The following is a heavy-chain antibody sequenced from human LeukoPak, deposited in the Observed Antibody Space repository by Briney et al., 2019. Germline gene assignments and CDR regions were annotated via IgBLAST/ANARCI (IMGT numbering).Heavy chain of an antibody. D-gene: IGHD7-27*01. Sequence: GGSLRLSCAASGFTFSSYDMHGVRQATGKGLEWVSAIGTAGDTYYPGSVKGRFTISRENAKNSLYLQMNSLRAGDTAVYYCARAGLGSLGNDAFDIWGQGTMVTVSS. CDR2: IGTAGDT. V-gene: IGHV3-13*01. CDR1: GFTFSSYD. J-gene: IGHJ3*02. CDR3: ARAGLGSLGNDAFDI.